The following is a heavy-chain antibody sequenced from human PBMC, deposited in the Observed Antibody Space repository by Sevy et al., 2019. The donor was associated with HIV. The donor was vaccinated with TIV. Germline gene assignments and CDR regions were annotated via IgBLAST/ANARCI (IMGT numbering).Heavy chain of an antibody. Sequence: GGSLRLSCAASAFTFSTYGMHWVRQAPGKGLEWVTFIRYDGTTKYYADSVKGRFTVSRDNSKNTLYLQMNSLRAEDTAVYYCVKGLGMVQGALLSDDIWGQGTKVTVSS. D-gene: IGHD3-10*01. CDR1: AFTFSTYG. V-gene: IGHV3-30*02. J-gene: IGHJ3*02. CDR2: IRYDGTTK. CDR3: VKGLGMVQGALLSDDI.